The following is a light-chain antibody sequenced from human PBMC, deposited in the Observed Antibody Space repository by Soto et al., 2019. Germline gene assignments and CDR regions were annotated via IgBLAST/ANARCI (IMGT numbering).Light chain of an antibody. V-gene: IGLV1-44*01. J-gene: IGLJ3*02. CDR1: SSXIGSNT. CDR3: AAWDDSLNGWV. CDR2: SNN. Sequence: QSVLTQPPSASGTPGQRVTISXSXXSSXIGSNTVNWYQQLPGTAPKLLIYSNNQRPSGVPDRFSGSKSGTSASLAISGLQSEDEADYYCAAWDDSLNGWVFGGGTKLTVL.